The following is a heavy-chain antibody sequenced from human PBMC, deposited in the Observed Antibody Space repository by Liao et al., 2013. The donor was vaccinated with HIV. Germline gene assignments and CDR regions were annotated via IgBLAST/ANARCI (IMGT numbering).Heavy chain of an antibody. CDR2: IHYSGIT. J-gene: IGHJ6*03. CDR3: ARRVGVMVGQVYDYYYMDA. D-gene: IGHD2-21*01. CDR1: GGSINSDTYY. V-gene: IGHV4-39*07. Sequence: QLQVQESGPGLVKPSETLSLTCSVSGGSINSDTYYWGWIRQPPGKGLEWIGSIHYSGITYYNPSLKSRVTISADTSKNQFSLHLRSLSAADTAVYYCARRVGVMVGQVYDYYYMDAWGKGTTVIVSS.